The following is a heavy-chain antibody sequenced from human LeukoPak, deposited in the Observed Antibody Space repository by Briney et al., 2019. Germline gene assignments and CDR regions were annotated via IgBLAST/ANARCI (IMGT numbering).Heavy chain of an antibody. CDR3: AKDGDRRWLQLEFKSYFDY. J-gene: IGHJ4*02. D-gene: IGHD5-24*01. V-gene: IGHV3-23*01. CDR2: ISGSGGST. CDR1: GFTFSSYA. Sequence: QSGGSLRLSCAASGFTFSSYAMSWVRQAPGKGLEWVSAISGSGGSTYYADSVKGRFTISRDNSKNTLYLQMNSLRAEDTAVYYCAKDGDRRWLQLEFKSYFDYWGQGTLVTVSS.